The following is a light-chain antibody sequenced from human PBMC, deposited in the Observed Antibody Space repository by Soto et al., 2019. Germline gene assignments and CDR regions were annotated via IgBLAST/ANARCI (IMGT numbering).Light chain of an antibody. CDR3: QQSYSTPIT. Sequence: DIQMTQSPSTLSVSVGDRVAITCRASQSITYYLNWYQQIPGKAPKVLIYAASNLQSGVPSRFSGSGSGTDFTLTISSLQPEDFATYYCQQSYSTPITFGQGTRREIK. CDR1: QSITYY. CDR2: AAS. V-gene: IGKV1-39*01. J-gene: IGKJ5*01.